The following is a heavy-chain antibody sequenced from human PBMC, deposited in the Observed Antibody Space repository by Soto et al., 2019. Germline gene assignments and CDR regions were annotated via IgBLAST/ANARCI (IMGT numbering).Heavy chain of an antibody. V-gene: IGHV1-3*01. CDR1: GYTFTSYA. CDR2: INAGNGNT. CDR3: ARAAAALDFDY. J-gene: IGHJ4*02. Sequence: EASVKVSCKASGYTFTSYAMHWVRQAPGQRLEWMGWINAGNGNTKYSQKFQGRVTITRDTSASTAYMELSSLRSEDTAVYYCARAAAALDFDYWGQGTLVTVSS. D-gene: IGHD6-25*01.